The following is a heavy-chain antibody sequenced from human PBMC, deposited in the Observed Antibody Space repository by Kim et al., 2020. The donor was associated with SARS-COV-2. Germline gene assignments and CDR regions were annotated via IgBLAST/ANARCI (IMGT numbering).Heavy chain of an antibody. D-gene: IGHD2-2*01. Sequence: SVKVSCKASGGTFSSYAISWVRQAPGQGLEWMGGIIPIFGTANYAQKFQGRVTITADESTSTAYMELSSLRSEDTAVYYCASSRDGGSDERGVRSNRGGFDYWGQGTLVTVSS. CDR2: IIPIFGTA. J-gene: IGHJ4*02. V-gene: IGHV1-69*13. CDR1: GGTFSSYA. CDR3: ASSRDGGSDERGVRSNRGGFDY.